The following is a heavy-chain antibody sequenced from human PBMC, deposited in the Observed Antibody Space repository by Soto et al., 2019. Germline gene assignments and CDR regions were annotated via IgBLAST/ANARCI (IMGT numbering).Heavy chain of an antibody. D-gene: IGHD4-17*01. CDR3: AIDNYGDYALGY. J-gene: IGHJ4*02. Sequence: ASVKVSCKASGYTFTSYGISWVRQAPGQGLEWMGWISAYNGNTNYAQKLQGRVTMTTDTSTSTAYMELRSLRSDDTAVYYCAIDNYGDYALGYWGQGTPVTVSS. CDR2: ISAYNGNT. V-gene: IGHV1-18*01. CDR1: GYTFTSYG.